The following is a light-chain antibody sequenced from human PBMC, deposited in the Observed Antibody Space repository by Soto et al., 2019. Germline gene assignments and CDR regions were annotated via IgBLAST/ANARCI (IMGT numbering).Light chain of an antibody. CDR1: QGISSY. V-gene: IGKV1-9*01. Sequence: IQLTQSQSSLSASVGDRVTIACRASQGISSYLAWYQQKPGKAPQLLIYAASTLQSGVPSRFSGSGSGTEFTLTISSLQPDDFATYYCQHYNSYSEAFGQGTKVDIK. CDR3: QHYNSYSEA. J-gene: IGKJ1*01. CDR2: AAS.